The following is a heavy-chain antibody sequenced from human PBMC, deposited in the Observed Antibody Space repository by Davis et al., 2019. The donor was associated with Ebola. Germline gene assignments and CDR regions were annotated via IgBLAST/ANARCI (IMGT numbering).Heavy chain of an antibody. D-gene: IGHD3-22*01. Sequence: GGSLRLSCAASGFTFSSFAMHWVRQAPGKGLKYVSAISSSGGSTYYADSVKGRFTISRDSSKNTLHLQMSSLRTEDTAVYYCARDDNRGGNAFDMWGQGTMVTVSS. CDR3: ARDDNRGGNAFDM. CDR1: GFTFSSFA. CDR2: ISSSGGST. V-gene: IGHV3-64D*06. J-gene: IGHJ3*02.